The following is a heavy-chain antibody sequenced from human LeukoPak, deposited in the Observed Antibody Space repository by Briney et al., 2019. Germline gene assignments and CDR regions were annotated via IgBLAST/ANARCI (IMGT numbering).Heavy chain of an antibody. J-gene: IGHJ3*02. CDR3: ARDNSPDAFDI. V-gene: IGHV3-66*01. CDR2: IYSGGST. CDR1: WFTRSSKH. D-gene: IGHD2/OR15-2a*01. Sequence: GAPRLSLGTPWFTRSSKHMSLGPQAPGEGVEWVSVIYSGGSTYYADSVKGRFTISRDNSKNTLYLQMNSLRAEDTAVYYCARDNSPDAFDIWGQGTMVTVSS.